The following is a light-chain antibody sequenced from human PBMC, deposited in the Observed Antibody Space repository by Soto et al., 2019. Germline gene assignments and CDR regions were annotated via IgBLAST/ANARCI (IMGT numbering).Light chain of an antibody. J-gene: IGLJ3*02. CDR3: ASYTSSRVWV. Sequence: QSVLTQPPSVSGSPGQSVTISCTGTSSDVGSYNRVSWYQQPPATAPELIIYEVINRPSGVPVRFSGSKSANMASLTISGLQAEDEADYYCASYTSSRVWVFGGGTKLTVL. V-gene: IGLV2-18*02. CDR2: EVI. CDR1: SSDVGSYNR.